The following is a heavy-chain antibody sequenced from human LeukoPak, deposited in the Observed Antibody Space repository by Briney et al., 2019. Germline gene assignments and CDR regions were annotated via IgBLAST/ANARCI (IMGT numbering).Heavy chain of an antibody. Sequence: SETLSLTCAVYGGSFSGYYWSWIRQPPGKGLEWIGEINHSGSTNYNPSLKSRVTISVDTSKNQFSLKLSSVTAAETAVYYCARGWGSGPYYDFWSGYSYFDYWGQGTLVTVSS. CDR1: GGSFSGYY. CDR3: ARGWGSGPYYDFWSGYSYFDY. V-gene: IGHV4-34*01. J-gene: IGHJ4*02. D-gene: IGHD3-3*01. CDR2: INHSGST.